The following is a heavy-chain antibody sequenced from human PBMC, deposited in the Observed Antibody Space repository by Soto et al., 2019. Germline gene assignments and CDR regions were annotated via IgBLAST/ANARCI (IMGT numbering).Heavy chain of an antibody. CDR2: IIPIFGTA. V-gene: IGHV1-69*13. D-gene: IGHD1-20*01. J-gene: IGHJ6*02. CDR3: ARAGYKTTPYYYYGMDV. CDR1: GGTFSSYA. Sequence: ASVKVSCKASGGTFSSYAISWVRQAPGQGLEWMGGIIPIFGTANYAQKFQGRVTITADESTSTAYMELSSLRSEDTAVYYCARAGYKTTPYYYYGMDVWGQGXTVTVYS.